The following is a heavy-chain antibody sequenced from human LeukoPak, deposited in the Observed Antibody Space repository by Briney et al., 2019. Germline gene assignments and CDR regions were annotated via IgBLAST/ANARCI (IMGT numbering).Heavy chain of an antibody. CDR1: GYTFTSYD. D-gene: IGHD2-15*01. Sequence: ASVKVSCTASGYTFTSYDINWVRQAPGQGLEWMGWMNPNSGNTGYAQKFQGRVTMTRNTSISTAYMELSSLRSEDTAVYYCARGGYGGIPPAAFDIWGQGTMVTVSS. J-gene: IGHJ3*02. CDR3: ARGGYGGIPPAAFDI. CDR2: MNPNSGNT. V-gene: IGHV1-8*01.